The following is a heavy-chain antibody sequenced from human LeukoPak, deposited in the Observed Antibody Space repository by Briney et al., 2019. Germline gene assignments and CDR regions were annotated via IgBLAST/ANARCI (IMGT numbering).Heavy chain of an antibody. J-gene: IGHJ4*02. CDR1: GFTFSSYA. CDR3: ARDRYDYVWGSYRYGPQYYFDY. CDR2: IPYDGSNK. D-gene: IGHD3-16*02. V-gene: IGHV3-30-3*01. Sequence: SGGSLRLSCAASGFTFSSYAMHWVRQAPGKGLEWVAVIPYDGSNKYYADSVKGRFTISRDNAKNSLYLQMNSLRAEDTAVYYCARDRYDYVWGSYRYGPQYYFDYWGQGTLVTVSS.